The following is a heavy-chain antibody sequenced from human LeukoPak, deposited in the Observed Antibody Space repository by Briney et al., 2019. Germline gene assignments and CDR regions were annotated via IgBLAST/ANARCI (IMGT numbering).Heavy chain of an antibody. CDR1: GYTFTGYY. CDR3: AREPYGGNLYYFDY. CDR2: INPNSGGT. Sequence: GASVKVSCKASGYTFTGYYMHWVRQAPGQGLEWMGWINPNSGGTNYAQKFQGRVTMTRDTSISTAYMELSRLRSDDTAVYYCAREPYGGNLYYFDYWGQGTLVTVSS. V-gene: IGHV1-2*02. D-gene: IGHD4-23*01. J-gene: IGHJ4*02.